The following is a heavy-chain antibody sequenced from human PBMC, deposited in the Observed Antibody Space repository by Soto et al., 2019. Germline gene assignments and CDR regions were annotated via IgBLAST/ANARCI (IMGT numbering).Heavy chain of an antibody. CDR2: MDSYTGNT. Sequence: QAQLVQSGAEVKKPGASVKVSCKASGYNLSTYDINWVRQAAGQGLEWMGWMDSYTGNTGYAQEFQGRLIMTRETSINAAYMELSSLQSEDTAVYFCATGSQTLDYWGQGPLVTVSA. V-gene: IGHV1-8*01. CDR1: GYNLSTYD. CDR3: ATGSQTLDY. J-gene: IGHJ4*02.